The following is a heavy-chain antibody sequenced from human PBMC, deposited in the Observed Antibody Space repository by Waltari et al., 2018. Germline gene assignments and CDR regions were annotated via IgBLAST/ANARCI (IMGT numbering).Heavy chain of an antibody. CDR2: IYYSGST. CDR3: ARFGSGYYFDY. Sequence: QLQLQESGPGLVKPSETLSLTCTVSGGSISSSSYYWGWIRQPPGKGLEWIGSIYYSGSTYYNQSLKSRVTISVDTSKNQFSLKLSSVTAADTAVYYCARFGSGYYFDYWGQGTLVTVSS. J-gene: IGHJ4*02. D-gene: IGHD5-12*01. CDR1: GGSISSSSYY. V-gene: IGHV4-39*01.